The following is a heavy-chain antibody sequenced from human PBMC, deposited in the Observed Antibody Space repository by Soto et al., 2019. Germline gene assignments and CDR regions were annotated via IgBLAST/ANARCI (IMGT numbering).Heavy chain of an antibody. J-gene: IGHJ6*02. CDR2: IYYSGST. D-gene: IGHD6-13*01. CDR1: GGSISSYY. CDR3: ARDRDSSSWDGYYYYYGMDV. V-gene: IGHV4-59*01. Sequence: SETLSLTCTVSGGSISSYYWSWIRQPPGKGLEWIGYIYYSGSTNYNPSLKSRVTISVDTSKNQFSLKLSSVTAADTAVYYCARDRDSSSWDGYYYYYGMDVWGQGTTVTVSS.